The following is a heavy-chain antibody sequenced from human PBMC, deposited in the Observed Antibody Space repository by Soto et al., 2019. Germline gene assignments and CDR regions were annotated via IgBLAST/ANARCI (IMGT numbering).Heavy chain of an antibody. CDR2: IGTAGDT. J-gene: IGHJ6*02. D-gene: IGHD3-22*01. V-gene: IGHV3-13*01. Sequence: GGSLRLSCAASGFTFSSYDMHWVRQATGKGLEWVSAIGTAGDTYYPGSVKGRFTISRENAKNSLYLQMNSLRAEDTAVYYCARDLCYFDSSGDACYGMDVWGQGTTVTVSS. CDR1: GFTFSSYD. CDR3: ARDLCYFDSSGDACYGMDV.